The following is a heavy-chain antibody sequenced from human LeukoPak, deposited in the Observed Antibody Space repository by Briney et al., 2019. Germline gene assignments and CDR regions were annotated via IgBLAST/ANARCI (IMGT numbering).Heavy chain of an antibody. Sequence: SETLSLTCSVSGGSISSGSYYWSWIRQPAGKGLEWIGRFYTSGSTNYNPSLKSRVTISVDTSKNQFSLKLSSVTAADTAVYCCARGCSGGSCYSRFDYWGQGTLVTVSS. V-gene: IGHV4-61*02. CDR2: FYTSGST. CDR3: ARGCSGGSCYSRFDY. D-gene: IGHD2-15*01. CDR1: GGSISSGSYY. J-gene: IGHJ4*02.